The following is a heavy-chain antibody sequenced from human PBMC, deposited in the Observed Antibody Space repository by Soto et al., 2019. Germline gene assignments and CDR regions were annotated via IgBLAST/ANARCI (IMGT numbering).Heavy chain of an antibody. Sequence: SGPTLVNPTQTLTLTCTLSGFSLSTSGMCVSWIRQPPGKALEWLARIDWDDDKYYSTSLKTRLTISKDTSKNQVVLTMTNMDPVDTATYYCARMGQYYDILTGYWSGYYFDYWGQGTLVTVSS. V-gene: IGHV2-70*11. J-gene: IGHJ4*02. D-gene: IGHD3-9*01. CDR1: GFSLSTSGMC. CDR3: ARMGQYYDILTGYWSGYYFDY. CDR2: IDWDDDK.